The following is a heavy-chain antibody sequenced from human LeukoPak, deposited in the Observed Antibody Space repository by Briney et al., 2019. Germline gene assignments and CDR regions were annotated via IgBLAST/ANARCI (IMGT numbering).Heavy chain of an antibody. CDR1: GYTFTGYY. Sequence: ASVKVSCKASGYTFTGYYMHWVRQAPGQGLEWMGRINPNSGGTNYAQKFQGRVTMTRDTSISTAYMELSRLRSDDTAVYYCARGSVLAMIVVVITKRFDYGVDVWGQGTTVTVSS. V-gene: IGHV1-2*06. CDR2: INPNSGGT. D-gene: IGHD3-22*01. J-gene: IGHJ6*02. CDR3: ARGSVLAMIVVVITKRFDYGVDV.